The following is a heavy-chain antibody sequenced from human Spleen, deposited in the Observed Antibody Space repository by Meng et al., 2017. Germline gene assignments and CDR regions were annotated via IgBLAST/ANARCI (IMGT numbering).Heavy chain of an antibody. CDR1: GYTFPDYW. J-gene: IGHJ4*02. D-gene: IGHD2-21*01. V-gene: IGHV1-2*06. CDR2: INPKSGDT. CDR3: VRDENISLGKLFGDY. Sequence: ASVKVSCKASGYTFPDYWLHWVRRAPGQGLEWMGRINPKSGDTHYAQRFQGRVTVTGDTSISTAYMELSGLRSDDTAIYYCVRDENISLGKLFGDYWGQGTLVTVSS.